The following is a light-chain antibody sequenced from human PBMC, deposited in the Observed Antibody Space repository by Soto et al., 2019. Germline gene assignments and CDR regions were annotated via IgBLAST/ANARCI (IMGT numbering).Light chain of an antibody. CDR1: SSDIGGSNY. V-gene: IGLV2-14*03. Sequence: QSALTQPASVSGSPGQSITVSCTGTSSDIGGSNYVSWYQQHPGKAPRLIIYDVNNRPSGVSARFSGSKSGNTATLTISGLQAEDEADYYCTSDTRSPLYVFGTGTKLTVL. J-gene: IGLJ1*01. CDR3: TSDTRSPLYV. CDR2: DVN.